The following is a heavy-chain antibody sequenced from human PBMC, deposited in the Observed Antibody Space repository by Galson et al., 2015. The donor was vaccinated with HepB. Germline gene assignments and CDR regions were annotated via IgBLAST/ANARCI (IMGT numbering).Heavy chain of an antibody. J-gene: IGHJ4*02. CDR1: GFSLSTSGVG. Sequence: PALVKPTQTLTLTCTSSGFSLSTSGVGVGWIRQPPGKALEWLALIYWNDDKRYSPSLKSRLTITKDTSKNQVVLTMTNMDPVDTATYYCARLDPITIFGVVTSNWGQGTLVTVSS. CDR3: ARLDPITIFGVVTSN. V-gene: IGHV2-5*01. CDR2: IYWNDDK. D-gene: IGHD3-3*01.